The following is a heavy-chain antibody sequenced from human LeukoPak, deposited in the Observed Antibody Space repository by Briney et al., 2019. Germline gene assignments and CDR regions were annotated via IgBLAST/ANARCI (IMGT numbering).Heavy chain of an antibody. CDR3: ARGRPRNDTAMVLPLDY. CDR1: GGSFSGYY. V-gene: IGHV4-34*01. Sequence: SETLSLTCAVYGGSFSGYYWSWIRQPPGKGLEWIGKINHSGSTNYNPPLKSRVTISVDTSKNQFSLKLSSVTAADTAVYYCARGRPRNDTAMVLPLDYWGQGTLVTVSS. J-gene: IGHJ4*02. D-gene: IGHD5-18*01. CDR2: INHSGST.